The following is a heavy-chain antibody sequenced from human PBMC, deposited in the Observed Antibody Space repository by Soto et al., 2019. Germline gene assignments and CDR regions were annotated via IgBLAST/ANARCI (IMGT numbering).Heavy chain of an antibody. CDR1: GLTFSSYS. J-gene: IGHJ4*02. D-gene: IGHD2-21*02. V-gene: IGHV3-48*01. CDR3: ARENRLLFILDY. Sequence: PGGSLRLSCAASGLTFSSYSMNWVRQAPGKGLEWVSYISSSSTIYYADSVKGRSTISRDNAKNSLYLQMNSLRAEDTAVYYCARENRLLFILDYWGQGTLVTVSS. CDR2: ISSSSTI.